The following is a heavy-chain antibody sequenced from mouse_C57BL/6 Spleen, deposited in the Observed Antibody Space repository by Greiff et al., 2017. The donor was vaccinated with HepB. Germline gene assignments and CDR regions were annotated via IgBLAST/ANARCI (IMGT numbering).Heavy chain of an antibody. Sequence: EVQVVESGGGLVQPKGSLKLSCAASGFSFNTYAMNWVRQAPGKGLEWVARIRSKSNNYATYYADSVKDRFTISRDDSESMLYLQMNNLKTEDTAMYYCVRLNDGYAMDYWGQGTSVTVSS. V-gene: IGHV10-1*01. J-gene: IGHJ4*01. CDR3: VRLNDGYAMDY. CDR1: GFSFNTYA. CDR2: IRSKSNNYAT. D-gene: IGHD2-12*01.